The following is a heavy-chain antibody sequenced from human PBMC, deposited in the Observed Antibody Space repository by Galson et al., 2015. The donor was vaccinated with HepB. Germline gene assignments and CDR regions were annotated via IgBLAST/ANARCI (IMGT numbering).Heavy chain of an antibody. CDR1: GGSISSYY. CDR2: IYCSGST. D-gene: IGHD6-13*01. Sequence: LSLTCTVSGGSISSYYWSWIRQPPGKGLEWIGYIYCSGSTNYNPSLKSRVTISVDTSKNQFSLKLSSVTAADTAIYYCAADRYTNNWYYYMDVWGKGTTVTVSS. J-gene: IGHJ6*03. CDR3: AADRYTNNWYYYMDV. V-gene: IGHV4-59*01.